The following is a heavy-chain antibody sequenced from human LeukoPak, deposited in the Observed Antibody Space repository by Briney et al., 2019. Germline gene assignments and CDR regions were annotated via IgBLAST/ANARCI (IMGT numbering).Heavy chain of an antibody. CDR1: GGSISSYY. CDR3: ARQGYYDPHAFDI. CDR2: IYYSGGT. Sequence: SETLSLTCTVSGGSISSYYWSWIRQPPGKGLEWIGYIYYSGGTNHTPSLKGRVPISVDTSKNQFSLKLSSVTAADTAVYYCARQGYYDPHAFDIWGQGTMVTVSS. V-gene: IGHV4-59*08. D-gene: IGHD3-22*01. J-gene: IGHJ3*02.